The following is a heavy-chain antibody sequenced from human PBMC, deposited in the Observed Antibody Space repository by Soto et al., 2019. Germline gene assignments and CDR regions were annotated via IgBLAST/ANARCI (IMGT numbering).Heavy chain of an antibody. V-gene: IGHV3-30-3*01. D-gene: IGHD6-13*01. J-gene: IGHJ3*02. Sequence: QVQLEESGGGVVQPGTSLLLSCVASGFTFSSYGMHWVRQAPGKGLEWVAVIPNTENKKYYADSVKGRFTISRDNSQNTLFLQMDSLMSEDTAVYYCARTAGGRVRGALDIWGQGTMVTVS. CDR3: ARTAGGRVRGALDI. CDR1: GFTFSSYG. CDR2: IPNTENKK.